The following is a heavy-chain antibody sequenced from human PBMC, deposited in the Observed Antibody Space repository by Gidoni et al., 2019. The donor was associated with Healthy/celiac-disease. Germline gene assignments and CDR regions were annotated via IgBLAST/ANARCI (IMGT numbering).Heavy chain of an antibody. V-gene: IGHV3-23*01. Sequence: EVQLLESGGGLVQPGGSLRLSCAASGFTFSSYAMSWVRQAPGKGLEWVSAISGSGGSTYYADSVKGRFTISRDNSKNTLYLQMNGLRAEDTAVYYCAKFPVLRNYFDYWGQGTLVTVSS. CDR3: AKFPVLRNYFDY. J-gene: IGHJ4*02. CDR1: GFTFSSYA. CDR2: ISGSGGST. D-gene: IGHD4-17*01.